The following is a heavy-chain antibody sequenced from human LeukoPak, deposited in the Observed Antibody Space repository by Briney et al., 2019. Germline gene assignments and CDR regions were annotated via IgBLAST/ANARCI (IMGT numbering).Heavy chain of an antibody. CDR3: AREEIQVGADRFDY. J-gene: IGHJ4*02. CDR1: GFPFSSYS. Sequence: PGGSLRLSCAASGFPFSSYSMKWVRQARGKGLEWVSYISSSSSTIYYAGSVKGRFPISRDNAKNSLYLQMNSLRAEDTAVYYCAREEIQVGADRFDYWGQGTLVTVSS. D-gene: IGHD1-26*01. CDR2: ISSSSSTI. V-gene: IGHV3-48*01.